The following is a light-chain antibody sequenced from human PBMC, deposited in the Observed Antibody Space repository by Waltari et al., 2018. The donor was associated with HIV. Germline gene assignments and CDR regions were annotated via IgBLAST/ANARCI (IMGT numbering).Light chain of an antibody. V-gene: IGLV1-51*01. Sequence: QSVLTQPPSVSAAPGQKITISCSGSSSNIGHNYVSLYQQLPRTAPKLLIYDNNKRPSGMPDRFSGSKSGTSATLGITGLQTGDEADYYCGAWDNSLSAWVLGGGTQLTVL. CDR3: GAWDNSLSAWV. CDR2: DNN. J-gene: IGLJ3*02. CDR1: SSNIGHNY.